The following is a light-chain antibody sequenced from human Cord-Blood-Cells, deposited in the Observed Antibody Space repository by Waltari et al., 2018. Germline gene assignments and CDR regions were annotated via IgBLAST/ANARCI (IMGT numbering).Light chain of an antibody. Sequence: QSALTQPASVSGSPGQSITISCTGTRSDVVSYNLVSWYQQHPGKAPKLMIYEGSKRPSGVSNRFSGSKSGNTASLTISGLQAEDEADYYCCSYAGSSTGVFGGGTKLTVL. V-gene: IGLV2-23*01. CDR3: CSYAGSSTGV. CDR2: EGS. J-gene: IGLJ3*02. CDR1: RSDVVSYNL.